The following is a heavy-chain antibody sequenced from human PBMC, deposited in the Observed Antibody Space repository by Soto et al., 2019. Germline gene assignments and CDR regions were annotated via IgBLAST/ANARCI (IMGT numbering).Heavy chain of an antibody. CDR2: IKSKTDGGTT. Sequence: GGSLRLSCAASGFTFSNAWMNWVRQAPGKGLEWVGRIKSKTDGGTTDYTAPVKGRFNISRDDSKNTLYLQMNSLRAGDTAVYYCANPRTPYDYIWGSYRPLVPKFDYWGQGTLVTVSS. D-gene: IGHD3-16*02. CDR1: GFTFSNAW. CDR3: ANPRTPYDYIWGSYRPLVPKFDY. J-gene: IGHJ4*02. V-gene: IGHV3-15*07.